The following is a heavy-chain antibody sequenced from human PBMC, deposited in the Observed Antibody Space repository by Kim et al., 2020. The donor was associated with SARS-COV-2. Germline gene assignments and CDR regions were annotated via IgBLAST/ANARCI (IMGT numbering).Heavy chain of an antibody. Sequence: GGSLRLSCAASGFTLSCCGMYWARQTPGKGLEWVAFILYDGSNNNIADSVKGRSTISRDNSKNTLFWKRNTRKIEERLGIYCAGGVRVGGAALTSWGQG. J-gene: IGHJ5*02. CDR2: ILYDGSNN. V-gene: IGHV3-30*03. D-gene: IGHD3-16*01. CDR1: GFTLSCCG. CDR3: AGGVRVGGAALTS.